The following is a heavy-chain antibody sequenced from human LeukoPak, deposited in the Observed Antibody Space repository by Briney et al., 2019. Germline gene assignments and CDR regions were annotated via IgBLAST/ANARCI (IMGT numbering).Heavy chain of an antibody. D-gene: IGHD1-26*01. J-gene: IGHJ4*02. Sequence: GGSLSLSCAASGFTFSSYAMGGVGQAQGKGLEWVSAISGSGGSTYYADSVKGRFTISRDNSKNTLYLQMNSLRAEDTAVYYCAKGPPLWGPRGPLDYWGQGTLVTVSS. CDR1: GFTFSSYA. V-gene: IGHV3-23*01. CDR2: ISGSGGST. CDR3: AKGPPLWGPRGPLDY.